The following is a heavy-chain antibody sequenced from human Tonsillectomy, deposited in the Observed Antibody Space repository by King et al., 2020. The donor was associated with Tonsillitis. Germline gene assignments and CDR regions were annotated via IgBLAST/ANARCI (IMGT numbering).Heavy chain of an antibody. V-gene: IGHV3-23*04. CDR1: GFTFSSYA. Sequence: VQLVESGGGLVQPGESLRLSCAASGFTFSSYAMSWVGQAPGKGLEWVSGLSGRGGSTYYADSVKGRFTISRDNSTNTLFLQMNGLRAEDPAVYYVARDRRSDGYGDYRRGAFDIWGQGTMVTVSS. CDR3: ARDRRSDGYGDYRRGAFDI. J-gene: IGHJ3*02. CDR2: LSGRGGST. D-gene: IGHD4-17*01.